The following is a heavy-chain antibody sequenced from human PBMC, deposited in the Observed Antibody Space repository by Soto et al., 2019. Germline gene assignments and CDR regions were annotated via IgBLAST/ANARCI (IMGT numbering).Heavy chain of an antibody. V-gene: IGHV6-1*01. J-gene: IGHJ5*02. Sequence: PSQTLSLTCAISGDSVSSNSAAWNWIRQSPSRGLEWLGRTYYRSKWYNDYAVSVKSRITINPDTSKNQFSLQLNSVTPEDTAVYYCARGSSSVVAAFNWFDPWGQGTLVTVSS. D-gene: IGHD2-15*01. CDR3: ARGSSSVVAAFNWFDP. CDR2: TYYRSKWYN. CDR1: GDSVSSNSAA.